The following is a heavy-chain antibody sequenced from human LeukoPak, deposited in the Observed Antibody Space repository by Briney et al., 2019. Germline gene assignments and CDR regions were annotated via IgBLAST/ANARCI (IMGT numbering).Heavy chain of an antibody. Sequence: GGSPRLSCAASGFTFDDFAMHWVRQAPGKGLEWVSGINWISDSIGYADSVKGRFTISRDNAKNSLYLQMNSLRPEDTAFYYCAKGSGFYTYDLDYFDYWGQGTLVTVSS. D-gene: IGHD3/OR15-3a*01. CDR2: INWISDSI. V-gene: IGHV3-9*01. CDR3: AKGSGFYTYDLDYFDY. J-gene: IGHJ4*02. CDR1: GFTFDDFA.